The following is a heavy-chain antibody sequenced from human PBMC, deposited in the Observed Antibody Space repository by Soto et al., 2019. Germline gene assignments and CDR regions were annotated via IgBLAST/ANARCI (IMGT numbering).Heavy chain of an antibody. D-gene: IGHD2-21*02. CDR2: INAGNGNT. Sequence: QVQLVQSGAEEKKPGASVKVSCKASGYTFTSYAMHWVRQAPVQRLEWMGWINAGNGNTKYSQKFQGRVTITRETSASTAYMELSSMRSEDTAVYYCARSILVVTALDYWGQGTLVTVSS. CDR1: GYTFTSYA. V-gene: IGHV1-3*05. CDR3: ARSILVVTALDY. J-gene: IGHJ4*02.